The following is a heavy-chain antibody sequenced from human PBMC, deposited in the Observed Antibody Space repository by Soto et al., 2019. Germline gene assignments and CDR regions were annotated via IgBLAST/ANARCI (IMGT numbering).Heavy chain of an antibody. V-gene: IGHV4-31*03. D-gene: IGHD3-22*01. CDR3: AISSGYADWFDP. J-gene: IGHJ5*02. CDR2: IYYSGST. Sequence: QVQLQESGPGLVKPSQTLSLTCTVSGGSISSGGYYWSWIRQHPGKGLEWIGYIYYSGSTYYNPSRKSRVTISVDTSKNQFPLKLRSVTAADTAVYYCAISSGYADWFDPWGQGTLVTVSS. CDR1: GGSISSGGYY.